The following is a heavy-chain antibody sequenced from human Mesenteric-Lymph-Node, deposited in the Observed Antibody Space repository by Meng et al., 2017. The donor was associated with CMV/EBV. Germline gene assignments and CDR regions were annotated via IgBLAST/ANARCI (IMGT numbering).Heavy chain of an antibody. CDR1: GFTFSSYW. CDR2: IKQDGSEK. D-gene: IGHD3-10*01. Sequence: GGSLRLSCAASGFTFSSYWMSWVRQAPGKGLEWVANIKQDGSEKYYVDSVKGRFTISRDNAKNSLYLQVNSLRAEDTAVYYCARDGSGSYLDYWGQGTLVTVSS. CDR3: ARDGSGSYLDY. J-gene: IGHJ4*02. V-gene: IGHV3-7*01.